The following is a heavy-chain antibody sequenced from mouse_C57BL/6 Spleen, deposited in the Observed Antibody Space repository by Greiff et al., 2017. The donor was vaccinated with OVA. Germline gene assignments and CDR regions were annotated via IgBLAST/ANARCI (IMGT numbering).Heavy chain of an antibody. CDR1: GYAFSSSW. Sequence: QVQLQQSGPELVKPGASVKISCKASGYAFSSSWMNWVKQRPGKGLEWIGRIYPGDGDTNYNGKFKGKATLTADKSSSTAYMQLSSLTSEDSAVYFCASGASPYYFDYWGQGTTLTVSS. D-gene: IGHD6-1*01. V-gene: IGHV1-82*01. J-gene: IGHJ2*01. CDR2: IYPGDGDT. CDR3: ASGASPYYFDY.